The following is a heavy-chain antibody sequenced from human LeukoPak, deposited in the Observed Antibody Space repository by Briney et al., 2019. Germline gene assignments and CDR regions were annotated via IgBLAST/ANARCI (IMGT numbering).Heavy chain of an antibody. Sequence: SVKVSCKASGGTFSSYAISWVRQAPGQGLEWMGRIIPILGIANYAQKFQGRVTITADESTSTAYMELSSLRSEDTAVYYCASQDYDILTGYYNSQHQPYDYWGQGTLVTVSS. J-gene: IGHJ4*02. V-gene: IGHV1-69*04. CDR2: IIPILGIA. CDR1: GGTFSSYA. D-gene: IGHD3-9*01. CDR3: ASQDYDILTGYYNSQHQPYDY.